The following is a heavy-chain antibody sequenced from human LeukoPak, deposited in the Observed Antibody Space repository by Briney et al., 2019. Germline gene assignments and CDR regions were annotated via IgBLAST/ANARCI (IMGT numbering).Heavy chain of an antibody. V-gene: IGHV4-59*08. CDR2: IYYSGST. CDR3: ARGLGVPAGIFDY. J-gene: IGHJ4*02. CDR1: GVSISSYY. Sequence: PSETLSLTCTVSGVSISSYYWSWLRQPPGKGLEWVGYIYYSGSTNYNPSPKSRVTISVDTPNNPVSLKLSAVTAADTAVYYCARGLGVPAGIFDYWGQETLVTVSS. D-gene: IGHD2-2*01.